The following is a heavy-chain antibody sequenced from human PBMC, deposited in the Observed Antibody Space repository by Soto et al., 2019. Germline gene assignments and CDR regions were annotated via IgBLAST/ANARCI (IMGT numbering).Heavy chain of an antibody. CDR3: ASSSPQIVGS. D-gene: IGHD1-26*01. V-gene: IGHV4-30-4*08. Sequence: QVQLQESGPGLVKPSQTLSLSCTVSGGSISSGDYYGSWIRQPPGKGLEWIGYIFHSGSTYYNPSLKSRVTMSVDTSKNQFSLKLSSVTAADTAVYYCASSSPQIVGSWGRGTLVTVSS. CDR2: IFHSGST. J-gene: IGHJ5*02. CDR1: GGSISSGDYY.